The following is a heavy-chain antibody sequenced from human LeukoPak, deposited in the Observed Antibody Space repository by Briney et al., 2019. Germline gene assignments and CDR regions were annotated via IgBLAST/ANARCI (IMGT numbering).Heavy chain of an antibody. CDR3: AKRGGGWLTENAFDI. V-gene: IGHV3-23*01. D-gene: IGHD6-19*01. CDR1: GFTFSSYA. Sequence: GGSLRLSCAASGFTFSSYAMSWVRQAPGKGLEWVSAISGSGGSTYYADSVKGRSTISRDNSKNTLYLQMNSLRAEDTAVYYCAKRGGGWLTENAFDIWGQGTMVTVSS. J-gene: IGHJ3*02. CDR2: ISGSGGST.